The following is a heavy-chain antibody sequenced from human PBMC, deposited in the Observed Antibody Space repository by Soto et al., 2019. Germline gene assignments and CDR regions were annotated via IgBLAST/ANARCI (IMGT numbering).Heavy chain of an antibody. V-gene: IGHV3-30-3*01. Sequence: QVQLVESGGGVVQPGRSLRLSCAASGFTFSSYAMHWVRQAPGKGLEWVAVISYDGSNKYYADSVKGRFTISRDNSKNTLYLQVNSLRAEDTAVYYCARSDSSSPYWGQGTLVTVSS. CDR2: ISYDGSNK. CDR1: GFTFSSYA. D-gene: IGHD6-13*01. CDR3: ARSDSSSPY. J-gene: IGHJ4*02.